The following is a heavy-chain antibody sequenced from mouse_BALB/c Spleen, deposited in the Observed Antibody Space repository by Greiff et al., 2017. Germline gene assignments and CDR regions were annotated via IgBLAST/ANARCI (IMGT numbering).Heavy chain of an antibody. J-gene: IGHJ1*01. V-gene: IGHV3-8*02. CDR2: ISYSGST. CDR1: GDSITSGY. CDR3: ARIYYGSSHWYFDV. Sequence: DVKLQESGPSLVKPSQTLSLTCSVTGDSITSGYWNWIRKFPGNKLEYMGYISYSGSTYYNPSLKSRISITRDTSKNQYYLQLNSVTTEDTATYYCARIYYGSSHWYFDVWGAGTTVTVSS. D-gene: IGHD1-1*01.